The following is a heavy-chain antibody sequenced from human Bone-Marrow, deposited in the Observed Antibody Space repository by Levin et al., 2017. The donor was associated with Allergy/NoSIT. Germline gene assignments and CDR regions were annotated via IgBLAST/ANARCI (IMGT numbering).Heavy chain of an antibody. J-gene: IGHJ4*02. Sequence: SETLSLTCDVSGGSMNSYSYYWGWIRQPPGKGLEWIGSIYSSGTTYYNPSLRSRVTISVDTSKNQFSLKVISVTAADTAVYYCTKLLEPARPQWGQGTLVTVSS. CDR1: GGSMNSYSYY. V-gene: IGHV4-39*01. D-gene: IGHD2/OR15-2a*01. CDR2: IYSSGTT. CDR3: TKLLEPARPQ.